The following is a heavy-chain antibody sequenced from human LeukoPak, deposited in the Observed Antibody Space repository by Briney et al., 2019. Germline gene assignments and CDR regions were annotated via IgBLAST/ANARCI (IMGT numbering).Heavy chain of an antibody. CDR2: ISYDGSNK. J-gene: IGHJ4*02. CDR3: AKGGYYYDSSGYEAFDY. CDR1: GFTFSSYG. V-gene: IGHV3-30*18. Sequence: PGGSLRLSCAASGFTFSSYGMHWVRQAPGKGLEWVAVISYDGSNKYYADSVKGRFTISRDNSKNTLYLQMNSLRAEDTAVYYCAKGGYYYDSSGYEAFDYWGQGTLVTVSS. D-gene: IGHD3-22*01.